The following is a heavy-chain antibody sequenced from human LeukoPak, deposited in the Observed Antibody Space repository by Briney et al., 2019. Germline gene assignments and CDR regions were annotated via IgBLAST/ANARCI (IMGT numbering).Heavy chain of an antibody. D-gene: IGHD1/OR15-1a*01. V-gene: IGHV3-23*01. J-gene: IGHJ6*02. CDR1: GFTFSAYS. Sequence: GGSLRLSCAASGFTFSAYSMNWVRQAPGKGLEWVSYIGATDGSKYYADSVKGRFTISRDNSKNTLYLQMNSLRAEDTAVYYCAKGARGTSANSYYYGMDVWGQGTTVTVSS. CDR3: AKGARGTSANSYYYGMDV. CDR2: IGATDGSK.